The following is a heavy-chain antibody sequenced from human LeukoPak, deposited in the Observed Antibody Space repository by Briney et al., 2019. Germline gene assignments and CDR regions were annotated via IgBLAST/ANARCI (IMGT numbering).Heavy chain of an antibody. D-gene: IGHD1-26*01. V-gene: IGHV3-9*01. CDR2: ISWNSGSI. CDR3: AKAPLEKVRASFDY. Sequence: PGGSLRLSCAASGFTFDDYAMHWVRQAPGKGLEWVSGISWNSGSIGYADSVKGRFTISRDNAKNSLYLQMNSLRAEDTALYYCAKAPLEKVRASFDYWGQGTLVTVSS. J-gene: IGHJ4*02. CDR1: GFTFDDYA.